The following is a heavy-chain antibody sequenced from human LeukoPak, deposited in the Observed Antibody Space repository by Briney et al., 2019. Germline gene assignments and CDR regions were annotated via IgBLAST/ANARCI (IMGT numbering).Heavy chain of an antibody. Sequence: GGSLILSCAASGFTFDDYGMSWVRQAPGKGLEWVGFIRSKAYGGTTEYAASVKGRFTISRDDSKSIAYLQMNSLKTEDTAVYYCTRYCSGGSCYGAFDIWGQGTMVTVSS. CDR1: GFTFDDYG. CDR3: TRYCSGGSCYGAFDI. J-gene: IGHJ3*02. V-gene: IGHV3-49*04. CDR2: IRSKAYGGTT. D-gene: IGHD2-15*01.